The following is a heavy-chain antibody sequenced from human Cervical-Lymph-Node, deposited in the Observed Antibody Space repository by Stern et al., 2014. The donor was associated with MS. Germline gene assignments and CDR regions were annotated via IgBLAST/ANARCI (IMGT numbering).Heavy chain of an antibody. CDR1: GGTFSNYA. J-gene: IGHJ6*02. CDR3: ASPLTATSVPFGYYGMDV. D-gene: IGHD4-17*01. CDR2: IVPLFGKP. Sequence: LVESGAEVKKPGSSVKVSCKASGGTFSNYATSWVRQAPGQGLEWMGGIVPLFGKPNYAQKFQGRVTITADESTSTAYMDLSSLRSEDTAVYYCASPLTATSVPFGYYGMDVWGQGTTVTVS. V-gene: IGHV1-69*01.